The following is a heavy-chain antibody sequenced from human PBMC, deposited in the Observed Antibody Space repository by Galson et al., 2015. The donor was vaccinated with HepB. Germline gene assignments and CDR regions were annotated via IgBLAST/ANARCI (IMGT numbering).Heavy chain of an antibody. V-gene: IGHV5-10-1*01. CDR3: AITMVRGAVVYYYYGMDV. J-gene: IGHJ6*02. Sequence: SGAEVKKPGESLRISCKGSGYSFTSYWISWVRQMPGKGLEWMGRIDPSDSYTNYSPSFQGHVTISADKSISTAYLQWSSLKASDTAMYYCAITMVRGAVVYYYYGMDVWGQGTTVTVSS. CDR1: GYSFTSYW. D-gene: IGHD3-10*01. CDR2: IDPSDSYT.